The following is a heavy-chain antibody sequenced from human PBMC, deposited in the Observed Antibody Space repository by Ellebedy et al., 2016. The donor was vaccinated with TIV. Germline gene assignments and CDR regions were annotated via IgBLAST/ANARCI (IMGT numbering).Heavy chain of an antibody. CDR1: EFTFSYYS. J-gene: IGHJ3*02. CDR2: IVGTGTTT. V-gene: IGHV3-48*02. Sequence: GGSLRLXXAASEFTFSYYSMNWVRQAAGKGLEWISYIVGTGTTTYYADSVKSRFTISRDNSKNSLFLQMNSLRDDDTAVYYCARRGNYLGDAFDIWGQGAMVIVSS. CDR3: ARRGNYLGDAFDI. D-gene: IGHD1-26*01.